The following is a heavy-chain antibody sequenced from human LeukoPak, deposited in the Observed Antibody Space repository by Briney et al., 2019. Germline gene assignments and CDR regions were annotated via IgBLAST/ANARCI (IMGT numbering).Heavy chain of an antibody. CDR3: AKDSSITMVRGVIGARIDY. J-gene: IGHJ4*02. CDR2: LSSSNIYT. V-gene: IGHV3-11*06. Sequence: GGTLRLSCAASGFTFSNYYMSWLRQAPGQGLEWLSYLSSSNIYTDYADSGKGRFTISRDNAKNLLYLQMSSLRAENTAVYYCAKDSSITMVRGVIGARIDYWGQGTLVTVSS. CDR1: GFTFSNYY. D-gene: IGHD3-10*01.